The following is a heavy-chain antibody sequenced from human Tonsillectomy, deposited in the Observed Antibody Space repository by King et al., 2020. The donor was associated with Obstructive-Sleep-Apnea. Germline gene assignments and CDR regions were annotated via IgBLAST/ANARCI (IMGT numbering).Heavy chain of an antibody. D-gene: IGHD1-1*01. J-gene: IGHJ5*02. Sequence: HVQLQESGPGLVKPSETLSFTCIVSGYSISSGYYWGWIRQPPGKGLEWIWSIYHSGSTYYNPSLKSRVTISVDTSKNQFSLKLRSVTAADTAVYYCARDFLERRPNWFDPWGQGTLVTVSS. V-gene: IGHV4-38-2*02. CDR1: GYSISSGYY. CDR3: ARDFLERRPNWFDP. CDR2: IYHSGST.